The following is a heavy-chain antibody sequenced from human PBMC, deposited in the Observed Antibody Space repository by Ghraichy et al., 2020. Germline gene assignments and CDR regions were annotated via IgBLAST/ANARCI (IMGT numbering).Heavy chain of an antibody. J-gene: IGHJ4*02. Sequence: SETLSLTCTVSGGSISSYYWSWIRQPPGKGLEWIGYIYTSGSTNYNPSLKSRVTISVDTSKNQFSLKLSSVTAADTAVYYCARHEPLREYYFDYWGQGTLVTVSS. CDR1: GGSISSYY. CDR2: IYTSGST. D-gene: IGHD4-17*01. CDR3: ARHEPLREYYFDY. V-gene: IGHV4-4*09.